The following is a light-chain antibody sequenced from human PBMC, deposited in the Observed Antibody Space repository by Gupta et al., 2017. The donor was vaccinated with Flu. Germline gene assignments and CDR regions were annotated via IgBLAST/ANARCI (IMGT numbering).Light chain of an antibody. CDR2: EVS. CDR1: SSDVDGYNY. V-gene: IGLV2-14*01. Sequence: QSDLTQPVSVSGSPGQTTTISCTGTSSDVDGYNYVSWYQQYPDKVHKVIIYEVSKRPAGVANRFSGSKSGNTASLTISGLQREDEADYYCTSVTSMNNWVFGGGTRLTVL. J-gene: IGLJ3*02. CDR3: TSVTSMNNWV.